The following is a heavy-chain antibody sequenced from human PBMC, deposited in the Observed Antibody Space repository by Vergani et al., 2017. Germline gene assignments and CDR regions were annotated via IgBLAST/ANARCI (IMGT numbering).Heavy chain of an antibody. D-gene: IGHD3-3*01. CDR3: AKYPLFGVVRGWFDP. CDR1: GFTFSRYA. V-gene: IGHV3-23*04. Sequence: VQLVESGGGVVQPGGSLRLSCIASGFTFSRYAMSWVRQAPGKGLEWVSAISGSGGSTYYADSVKGRFTISRDNSRNTLYLQMNSLRAEDTAVYYCAKYPLFGVVRGWFDPWGQGTLVTVSS. J-gene: IGHJ5*02. CDR2: ISGSGGST.